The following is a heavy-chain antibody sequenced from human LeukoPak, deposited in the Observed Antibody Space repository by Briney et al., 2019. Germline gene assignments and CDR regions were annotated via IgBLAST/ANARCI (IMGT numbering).Heavy chain of an antibody. CDR2: TYESGST. D-gene: IGHD3-22*01. CDR3: ATNRYYDSSGYYSLDY. CDR1: GGSISSSSYY. V-gene: IGHV4-39*01. Sequence: PSETLSLTCTVSGGSISSSSYYWGWIRQPPGKGLEWIGSTYESGSTYYNPSLKSRIAISVDTSKNQFSLTLSSVTAADTAVYYCATNRYYDSSGYYSLDYWGQGTLVTVSS. J-gene: IGHJ4*02.